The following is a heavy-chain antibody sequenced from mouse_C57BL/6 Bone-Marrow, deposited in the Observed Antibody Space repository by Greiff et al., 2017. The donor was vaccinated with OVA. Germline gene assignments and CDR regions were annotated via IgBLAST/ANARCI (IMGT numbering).Heavy chain of an antibody. J-gene: IGHJ3*01. D-gene: IGHD2-5*01. Sequence: VQLQQPGAELVKPGASVKMSCKASGYTFTSYWITWVKQRPGQGLEWIGDIYPGSGSTKYNEKFKSKATLTVDTSSSTAYMQLSSLTSEDYAVYDCARGGSIVTTAYWGQGTLVTVSA. V-gene: IGHV1-55*01. CDR3: ARGGSIVTTAY. CDR1: GYTFTSYW. CDR2: IYPGSGST.